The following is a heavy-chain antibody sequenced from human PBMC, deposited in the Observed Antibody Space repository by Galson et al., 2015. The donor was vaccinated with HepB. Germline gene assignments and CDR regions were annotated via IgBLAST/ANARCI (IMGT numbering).Heavy chain of an antibody. CDR2: INPSGGTT. CDR3: ARSAVIRFLEWLYRGAFDI. CDR1: GYTFLSHY. J-gene: IGHJ3*02. Sequence: SVKVSCKAYGYTFLSHYMHWVRQAPGQGLEWMGIINPSGGTTSYAQKFQGRVTMTRDTSTSTVYMELSSLRSEDTAVYYCARSAVIRFLEWLYRGAFDIWGPGTMVTVSS. D-gene: IGHD3-3*01. V-gene: IGHV1-46*01.